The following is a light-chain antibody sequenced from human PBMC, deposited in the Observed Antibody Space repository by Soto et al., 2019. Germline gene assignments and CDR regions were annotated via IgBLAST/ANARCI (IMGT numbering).Light chain of an antibody. CDR1: QPINTY. Sequence: AIRMTQSPSSISAFTGDRVTITCRASQPINTYLAWYQQKPGTAPTHLIYAASTLQSGVPSRFSGSGSGTEFTLTISCLQSEDFATYFCQQYYTYPLAFGQGTKVEIK. CDR3: QQYYTYPLA. CDR2: AAS. V-gene: IGKV1-8*01. J-gene: IGKJ1*01.